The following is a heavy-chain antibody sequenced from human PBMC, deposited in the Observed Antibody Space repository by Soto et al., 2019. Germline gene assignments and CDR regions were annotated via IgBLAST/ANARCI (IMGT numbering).Heavy chain of an antibody. Sequence: GGSLRLNCAASGFPFSSYVMSWVRQAPGKGLEWVSGISGGGSKTLYADSGKGRFTISRDNSKNTRLLQMNRLGAEDTAVYYCAKDSNKYSSSRRGRYFDYWGQGIGVTVTS. CDR1: GFPFSSYV. D-gene: IGHD4-4*01. V-gene: IGHV3-23*01. CDR3: AKDSNKYSSSRRGRYFDY. J-gene: IGHJ4*02. CDR2: ISGGGSKT.